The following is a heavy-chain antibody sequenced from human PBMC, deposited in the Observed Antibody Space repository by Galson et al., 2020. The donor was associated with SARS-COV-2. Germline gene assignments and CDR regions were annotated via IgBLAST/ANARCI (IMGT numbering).Heavy chain of an antibody. CDR3: VREDYVDYAGHY. V-gene: IGHV3-53*01. Sequence: GGSLRLSCAVSGVTVSSNYMSWVRRAPGRGLEWVSLIYSGGLTYYADSVKGRFTISRDNSKNSLYLQMNSLRAEDTAVYYCVREDYVDYAGHYWGQGTLVTVSS. J-gene: IGHJ4*02. CDR2: IYSGGLT. CDR1: GVTVSSNY. D-gene: IGHD4-17*01.